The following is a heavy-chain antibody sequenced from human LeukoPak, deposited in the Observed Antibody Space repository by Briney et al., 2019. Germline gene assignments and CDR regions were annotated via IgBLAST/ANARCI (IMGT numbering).Heavy chain of an antibody. CDR3: ARFARGNLGIR. Sequence: ASVKVSCKASGYTFTSYYMHWVRQAPGQGLEWMGIINPSGGSTSYAQKFQGRVTMTRDMSTSTVYMELSSLRSEDTAVYYCARFARGNLGIRWGQGTLVTVSS. J-gene: IGHJ4*02. D-gene: IGHD1-14*01. CDR1: GYTFTSYY. CDR2: INPSGGST. V-gene: IGHV1-46*01.